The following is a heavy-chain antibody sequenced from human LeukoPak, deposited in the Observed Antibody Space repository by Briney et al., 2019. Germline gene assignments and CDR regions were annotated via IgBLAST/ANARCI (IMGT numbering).Heavy chain of an antibody. CDR3: ARDPLGDYAGYFDY. J-gene: IGHJ4*02. Sequence: GRSLRLSCAASGFTFDDYAMHWVRQAPGKGLEWVSGISWNSGSIGYADSVKGRFTISRDNAKNSLYLQMNSLRAEDTAVYYCARDPLGDYAGYFDYWGQGTLVTVSS. D-gene: IGHD4-17*01. CDR1: GFTFDDYA. V-gene: IGHV3-9*01. CDR2: ISWNSGSI.